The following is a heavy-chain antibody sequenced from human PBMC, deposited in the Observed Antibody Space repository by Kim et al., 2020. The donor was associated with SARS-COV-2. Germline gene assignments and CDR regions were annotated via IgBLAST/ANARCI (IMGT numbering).Heavy chain of an antibody. CDR1: GYTFTSYG. V-gene: IGHV1-18*01. CDR3: ARWVTIRNHIPTSYYYGMDV. J-gene: IGHJ6*02. Sequence: ASVKVSCKASGYTFTSYGISWVRQAPGQGLEWMGWISAYNGNTNYAQKLQGRVTMTTDTSTSTAYMELRSLRSDDTAVYYCARWVTIRNHIPTSYYYGMDVWGQGTTVTVSS. CDR2: ISAYNGNT. D-gene: IGHD3-9*01.